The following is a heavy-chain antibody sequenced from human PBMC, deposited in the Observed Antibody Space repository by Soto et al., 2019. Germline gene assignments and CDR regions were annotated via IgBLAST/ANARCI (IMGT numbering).Heavy chain of an antibody. Sequence: SETLSLTCTVSGGSISSSSYYWGWIRQPPGKGLEWIGSISYSGSTYYNLSLKSRVTISVDTSRNQFSLKLSSVTAADTAVYYCARPVIDHRLFSFDCWGQGTLVTVSS. CDR2: ISYSGST. V-gene: IGHV4-39*01. CDR1: GGSISSSSYY. J-gene: IGHJ4*01. CDR3: ARPVIDHRLFSFDC. D-gene: IGHD3-10*01.